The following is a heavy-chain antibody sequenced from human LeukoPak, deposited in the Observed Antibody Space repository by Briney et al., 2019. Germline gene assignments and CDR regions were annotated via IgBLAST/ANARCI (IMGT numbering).Heavy chain of an antibody. CDR3: ARDGGHSADY. J-gene: IGHJ4*02. CDR1: GFTFSSYW. V-gene: IGHV3-7*01. D-gene: IGHD1-26*01. CDR2: IKEDGSDK. Sequence: GGSLRLSCAASGFTFSSYWMFWVRQAPGKGLEWVATIKEDGSDKYYVDSVKGRFTISRDNAKNSLFLQMNSLRAEGTAVYYCARDGGHSADYWGQGTQVTVSS.